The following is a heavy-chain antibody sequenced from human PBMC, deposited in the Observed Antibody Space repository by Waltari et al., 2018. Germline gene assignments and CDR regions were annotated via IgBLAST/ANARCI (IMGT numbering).Heavy chain of an antibody. J-gene: IGHJ5*01. CDR2: INPSGGST. V-gene: IGHV1-46*01. D-gene: IGHD4-4*01. Sequence: QVQLVQSGAEVKKPGASVKVSCKASGYTFTSYYMHWVLQAPGQGLEWMGIINPSGGSTSYEQKCQGRVTMTWDTSTSTGYMELSSLRSEDTAVDYCARGGLHVISWGHGSLVTVSS. CDR1: GYTFTSYY. CDR3: ARGGLHVIS.